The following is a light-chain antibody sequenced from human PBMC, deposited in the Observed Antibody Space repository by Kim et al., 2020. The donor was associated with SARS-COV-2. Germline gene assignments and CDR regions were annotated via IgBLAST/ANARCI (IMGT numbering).Light chain of an antibody. V-gene: IGKV1-39*01. CDR1: QSISSY. Sequence: DIQMTQSPSSLSASVGDRVTITCRASQSISSYLNWYQQKPGKAPNLLIYAASSLQSGVPSRFSGSGSGTDFTLTISSLQPEDFATYYCQQNYSSSRVTFGQGTKLEI. CDR2: AAS. CDR3: QQNYSSSRVT. J-gene: IGKJ2*01.